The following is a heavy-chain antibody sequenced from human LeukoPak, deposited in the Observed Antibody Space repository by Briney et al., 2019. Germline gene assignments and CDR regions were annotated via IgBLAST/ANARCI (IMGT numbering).Heavy chain of an antibody. Sequence: SQTLSLTCTVSGGSTSSYYWSWIRQPPGKGLEWIGYIYYSGSTNYNPSLKSRVTISVDTSKNQFSLKLSSVTAADTAVYYCAGSSPAWYFDLWGRGTLVTVSS. CDR1: GGSTSSYY. CDR3: AGSSPAWYFDL. CDR2: IYYSGST. D-gene: IGHD2-2*01. V-gene: IGHV4-59*01. J-gene: IGHJ2*01.